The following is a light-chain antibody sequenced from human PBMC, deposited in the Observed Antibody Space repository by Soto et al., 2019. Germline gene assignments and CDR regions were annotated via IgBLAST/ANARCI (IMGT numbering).Light chain of an antibody. CDR1: QDIRSS. J-gene: IGKJ4*01. Sequence: EIVMTQSPATLSVSPGERVTLSCRASQDIRSSLAWYQQKPGQAPRLLIYGASIRATGVPATFSGSGSGTEFTLSISSLQSEDFAVYYCQQSNNWPDTFGGGTKVDIK. CDR3: QQSNNWPDT. V-gene: IGKV3-15*01. CDR2: GAS.